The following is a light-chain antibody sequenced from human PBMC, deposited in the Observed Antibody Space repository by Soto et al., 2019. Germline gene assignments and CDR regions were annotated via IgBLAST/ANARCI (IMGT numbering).Light chain of an antibody. Sequence: DIVMTQSPLSLPVTPGEPASISCRSSQSLLHSNGYNYLDWYLQKPGQSPRLLIYLTSKRASGVPDRFSGSGSGTDFILRISRVEPDDVGVYYRVQGLQTLPTFGPGTKVHIK. CDR2: LTS. CDR3: VQGLQTLPT. V-gene: IGKV2-28*01. CDR1: QSLLHSNGYNY. J-gene: IGKJ3*01.